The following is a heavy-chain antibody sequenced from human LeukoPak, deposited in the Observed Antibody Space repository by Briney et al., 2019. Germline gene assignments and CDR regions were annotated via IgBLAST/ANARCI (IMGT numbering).Heavy chain of an antibody. V-gene: IGHV3-74*01. Sequence: GGSLRLSCAASGFTFSSYWMYWVRQAPGKGLVWVSRINTDGSTTTYADPVKGRFTISRDNAKNTLYLQMNSLRAEDTAVYYCARDFPRSGTTGYWGQGTLVTVSS. D-gene: IGHD1-7*01. J-gene: IGHJ4*02. CDR1: GFTFSSYW. CDR2: INTDGSTT. CDR3: ARDFPRSGTTGY.